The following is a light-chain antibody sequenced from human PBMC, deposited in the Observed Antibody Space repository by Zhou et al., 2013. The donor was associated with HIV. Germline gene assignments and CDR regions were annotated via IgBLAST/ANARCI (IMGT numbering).Light chain of an antibody. CDR3: QHYYDYPFT. CDR1: QSIRSW. Sequence: DIQMTQSPSTLSASVGDRVTITCRASQSIRSWLAWYQQKPGKAPNLLVYKASSLESGVPSRFSGSGSGTEFTLTISSLQPDDVATYYCQHYYDYPFTFGQGTKLEIK. V-gene: IGKV1-5*03. CDR2: KAS. J-gene: IGKJ2*01.